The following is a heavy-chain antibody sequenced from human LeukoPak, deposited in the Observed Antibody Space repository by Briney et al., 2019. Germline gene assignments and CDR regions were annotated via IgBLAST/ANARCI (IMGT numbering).Heavy chain of an antibody. J-gene: IGHJ5*02. CDR2: ISYDGSNK. CDR3: ARDRRYCTNGVCSPRNWFDP. V-gene: IGHV3-30-3*01. CDR1: GFTFSSYA. Sequence: GGSLRLSCAASGFTFSSYAMHWVRQAPGKGLEWVAVISYDGSNKYYADSVKGRFTISRDNSKNTLYLQMNSLRAEDTAVYYCARDRRYCTNGVCSPRNWFDPWGQGTLVTVSS. D-gene: IGHD2-8*01.